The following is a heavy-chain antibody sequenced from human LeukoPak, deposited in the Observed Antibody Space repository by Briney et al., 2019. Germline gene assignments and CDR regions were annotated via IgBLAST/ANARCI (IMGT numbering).Heavy chain of an antibody. CDR3: ARDYPLDWLYDN. Sequence: GGSLRLSCAASGFTFSSFWMSWVRQTLGKGLEWVANIKQDGSEKYYVDSVKGRFTISRDNAKNSLYLQMNSLRAEDTAVYYCARDYPLDWLYDNWGQGTLVTVSS. J-gene: IGHJ4*02. CDR2: IKQDGSEK. CDR1: GFTFSSFW. V-gene: IGHV3-7*01. D-gene: IGHD3-9*01.